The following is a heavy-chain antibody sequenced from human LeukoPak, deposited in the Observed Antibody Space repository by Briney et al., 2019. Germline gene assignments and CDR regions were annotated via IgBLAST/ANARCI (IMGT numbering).Heavy chain of an antibody. D-gene: IGHD4-17*01. CDR1: GFTFGDYA. V-gene: IGHV3-49*04. J-gene: IGHJ4*02. CDR2: IRSKAYGGTT. Sequence: GSLRLSCTASGFTFGDYAMSWVRQAPGKGLEWVGFIRSKAYGGTTEYAASVKGRSTISRDDSKSIAYLQMNSLKTEDTAVYYCTYGDYVPRDFDYWGQGTLVTVSS. CDR3: TYGDYVPRDFDY.